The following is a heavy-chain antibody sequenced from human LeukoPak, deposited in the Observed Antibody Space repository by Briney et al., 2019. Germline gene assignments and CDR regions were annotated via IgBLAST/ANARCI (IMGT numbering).Heavy chain of an antibody. D-gene: IGHD6-19*01. CDR1: GYTFTGYY. V-gene: IGHV1-2*06. Sequence: GASVKVSCKASGYTFTGYYMHWVRQAPGQGLVSMGRINPNSGGTNYAQKFQGRVTMTRDTSISTAYMELSRLRSDDTAVYYCARDVGSGWYYFDYWGQGTLVTVSS. CDR2: INPNSGGT. J-gene: IGHJ4*02. CDR3: ARDVGSGWYYFDY.